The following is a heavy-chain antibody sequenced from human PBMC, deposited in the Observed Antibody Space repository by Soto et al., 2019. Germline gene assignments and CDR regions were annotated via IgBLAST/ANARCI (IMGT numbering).Heavy chain of an antibody. J-gene: IGHJ4*02. CDR1: GFTFSSYA. CDR3: AKDHRIQLWLGRDYFDY. Sequence: GGSLRLSCAASGFTFSSYAMSWVRQAPGKGLEWVSAIGGSGGSTYYADSVKGRFTISRDNSKNTLYLQMNSLRAEDTAVYYCAKDHRIQLWLGRDYFDYWGQGTLVTVSS. D-gene: IGHD5-18*01. V-gene: IGHV3-23*01. CDR2: IGGSGGST.